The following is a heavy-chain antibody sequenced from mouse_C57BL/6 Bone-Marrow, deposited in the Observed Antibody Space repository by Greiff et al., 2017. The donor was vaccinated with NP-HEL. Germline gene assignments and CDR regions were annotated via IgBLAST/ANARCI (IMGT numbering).Heavy chain of an antibody. CDR2: IYPRSGNT. V-gene: IGHV1-81*01. D-gene: IGHD1-1*01. CDR3: ARSYYYGSSPNQPNFDY. Sequence: VQLQQSGAELARPGASVKLSCKASGYTFTSYGISWVKQRTGQGLEWIGEIYPRSGNTYYNEKFKGKATLTADKSSSTAYMELRSLTSEDSAVYFCARSYYYGSSPNQPNFDYWGQGTTLTLSS. CDR1: GYTFTSYG. J-gene: IGHJ2*01.